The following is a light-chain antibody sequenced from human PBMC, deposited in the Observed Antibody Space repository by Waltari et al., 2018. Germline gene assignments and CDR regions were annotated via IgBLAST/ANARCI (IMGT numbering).Light chain of an antibody. CDR1: QSVLYSSNNRNY. CDR2: CAA. V-gene: IGKV4-1*01. CDR3: QQYYSTPRT. J-gene: IGKJ1*01. Sequence: DIVMTQSPDSLAVSLGERATINCRSSQSVLYSSNNRNYLAWYQEKPGQPPKLLCYCAATRGSGVPDLLSGGGSWTEFTLTISSRQAEDVAVYYCQQYYSTPRTFGQGTKVEIK.